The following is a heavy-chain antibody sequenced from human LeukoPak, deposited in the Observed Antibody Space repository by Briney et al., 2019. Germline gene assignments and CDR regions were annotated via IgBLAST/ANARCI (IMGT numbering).Heavy chain of an antibody. Sequence: GRSLRLSRAASGFTFSSYGMHWVCQAPGKGLEWVAVIWYDGSNKYFADSVKGRFTISRDNSKNTLYLQMNSLKAEDTAVYYCATGGYDDSSGYYASWYFDLWGRGTLVTVSS. J-gene: IGHJ2*01. V-gene: IGHV3-33*01. D-gene: IGHD3-22*01. CDR3: ATGGYDDSSGYYASWYFDL. CDR1: GFTFSSYG. CDR2: IWYDGSNK.